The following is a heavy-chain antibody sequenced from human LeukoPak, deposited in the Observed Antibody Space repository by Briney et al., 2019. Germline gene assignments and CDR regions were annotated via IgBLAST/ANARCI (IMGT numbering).Heavy chain of an antibody. CDR2: ISWNSGSI. D-gene: IGHD3-10*02. J-gene: IGHJ5*02. V-gene: IGHV3-9*01. CDR1: GFTFDDYA. CDR3: AKAGQGHYYVPDWFDP. Sequence: GGSLRLSCAASGFTFDDYAMHWVRQAPGKGLEWVSGISWNSGSIGYADSVKGRFTISRDNAKNSLYLQMNSLRAEDTALYYCAKAGQGHYYVPDWFDPWGQGTLVTVSS.